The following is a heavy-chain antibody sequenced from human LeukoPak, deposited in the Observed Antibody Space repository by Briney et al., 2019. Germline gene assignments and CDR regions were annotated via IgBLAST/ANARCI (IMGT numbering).Heavy chain of an antibody. J-gene: IGHJ4*02. D-gene: IGHD2-21*01. CDR1: GGSLSSSSYY. CDR2: IYYRGST. Sequence: SETLSLTCTVSGGSLSSSSYYGGWGRQPPGKGLGWVGSIYYRGSTYYNPSRKGRVTMSVDTSKNQFSLKLSAVSGADTAVYYCAKGLVKGQNFDYWGQGTLVTVSS. CDR3: AKGLVKGQNFDY. V-gene: IGHV4-39*07.